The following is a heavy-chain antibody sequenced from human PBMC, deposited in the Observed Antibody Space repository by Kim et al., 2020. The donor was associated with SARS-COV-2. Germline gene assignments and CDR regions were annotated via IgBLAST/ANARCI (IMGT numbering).Heavy chain of an antibody. V-gene: IGHV4-34*01. CDR1: VGSFSGYD. Sequence: SETLSLTCAVYVGSFSGYDWTWIRQSPGKGLEWIGEINHSGATNHKPSLKSRVAMSVDTSKNQFSLKVKYVTAADTAVYFCARGRAGVVPSPIMGLGPYYDYYALDVWGQGTTVSVSS. CDR2: INHSGAT. CDR3: ARGRAGVVPSPIMGLGPYYDYYALDV. J-gene: IGHJ6*02. D-gene: IGHD3-3*01.